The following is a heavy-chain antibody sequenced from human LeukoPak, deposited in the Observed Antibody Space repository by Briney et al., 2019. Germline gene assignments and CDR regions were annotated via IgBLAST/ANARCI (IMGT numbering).Heavy chain of an antibody. V-gene: IGHV3-48*03. Sequence: GGSLRLSCAASEFTFTSYELNWVRQAPGKGLEWVSYISSSGNTISYADSVKGRFTISRDNAKNSLYLQMNVLRDEDTAVYYCVRGGLQKIDYWGQGTLVTVSS. CDR3: VRGGLQKIDY. CDR2: ISSSGNTI. CDR1: EFTFTSYE. J-gene: IGHJ4*02. D-gene: IGHD5-24*01.